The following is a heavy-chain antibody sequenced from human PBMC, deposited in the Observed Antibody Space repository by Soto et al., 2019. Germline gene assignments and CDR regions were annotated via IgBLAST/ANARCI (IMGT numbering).Heavy chain of an antibody. CDR1: GGTFSSYA. J-gene: IGHJ6*02. CDR2: IIPIFGTA. D-gene: IGHD1-1*01. V-gene: IGHV1-69*13. Sequence: SVKVSCKASGGTFSSYAISWVRQAPGQGLEWMGGIIPIFGTANYAQKFQGRVTITADESTSTAYMELSSLRSEDTAVYYCASDPRWRAGTNRRIQYYGMVFWGQGITVTVFS. CDR3: ASDPRWRAGTNRRIQYYGMVF.